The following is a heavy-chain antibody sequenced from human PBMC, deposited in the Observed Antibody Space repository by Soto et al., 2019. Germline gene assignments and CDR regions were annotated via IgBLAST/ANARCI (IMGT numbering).Heavy chain of an antibody. CDR1: ADSISCYS. CDR2: MYITGST. V-gene: IGHV4-4*07. Sequence: PSETLSLTRTVSADSISCYSWSGIRQAAGKGVEGIGRMYITGSTSYKPSFKRRVTMSIDTSKNQVSLKMTSVTAADTAVYYCASDGEYGSGWYSFDPWGQGTRVTVS. J-gene: IGHJ5*02. D-gene: IGHD6-13*01. CDR3: ASDGEYGSGWYSFDP.